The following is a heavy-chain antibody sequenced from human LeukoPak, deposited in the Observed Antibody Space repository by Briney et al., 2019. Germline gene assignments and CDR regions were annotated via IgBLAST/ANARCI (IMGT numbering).Heavy chain of an antibody. CDR2: ISAYNGNT. D-gene: IGHD6-13*01. CDR3: ARSSSSSWFNWFDP. V-gene: IGHV1-18*01. CDR1: GYTFTSYG. J-gene: IGHJ5*02. Sequence: ASVKVSCKASGYTFTSYGISWVRQAPGQGLEWMGWISAYNGNTNYAQKLQGRVTMTTDTPTSTAYMELRSLRSDDTAVYYCARSSSSSWFNWFDPWGQGTLVTVSS.